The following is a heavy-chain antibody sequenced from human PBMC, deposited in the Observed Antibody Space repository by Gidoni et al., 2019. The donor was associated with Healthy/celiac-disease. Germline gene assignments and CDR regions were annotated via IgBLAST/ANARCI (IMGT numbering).Heavy chain of an antibody. CDR1: GGSISSSSYY. D-gene: IGHD3-22*01. J-gene: IGHJ4*02. Sequence: QLQLQESGPGLVKPSETLSLTCTVSGGSISSSSYYWGWIRQPPGKGLEWIGSIYYSGSTYYNPSLKSRVTISVDTSKNQFSLKLSSVTAADTAVYYCARDAYYYDSSVDYWGQGTLVTVSS. CDR3: ARDAYYYDSSVDY. CDR2: IYYSGST. V-gene: IGHV4-39*02.